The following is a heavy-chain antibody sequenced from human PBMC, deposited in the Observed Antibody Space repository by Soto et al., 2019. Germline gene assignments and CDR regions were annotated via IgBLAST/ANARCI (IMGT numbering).Heavy chain of an antibody. J-gene: IGHJ6*02. D-gene: IGHD2-2*01. Sequence: GGSLRLSCAASGFTFSSYAMHWVRQAPGKGLEWVAVISYDGSNKYYADSVKGRFTISRDNSKNTLYLQMNSLRAEDTAVYYCAREEGYCSSTSCYQYYYYGMDVWGQGTTVTVSS. CDR2: ISYDGSNK. CDR3: AREEGYCSSTSCYQYYYYGMDV. CDR1: GFTFSSYA. V-gene: IGHV3-30-3*01.